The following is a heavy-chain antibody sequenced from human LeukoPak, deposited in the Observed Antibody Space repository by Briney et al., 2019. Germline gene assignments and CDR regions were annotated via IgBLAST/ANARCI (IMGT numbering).Heavy chain of an antibody. CDR2: ISYDGSNK. CDR1: GLTFSSYA. Sequence: GGSLRLSCAASGLTFSSYAMHWVRQAPGKGLEWVAVISYDGSNKYYADSVKGRFTISRDNSKNTLYLQMNSLRAEDTAVYYCARDRLDRFDYWGQGTLVTVSS. CDR3: ARDRLDRFDY. V-gene: IGHV3-30-3*01. J-gene: IGHJ4*02. D-gene: IGHD2-2*03.